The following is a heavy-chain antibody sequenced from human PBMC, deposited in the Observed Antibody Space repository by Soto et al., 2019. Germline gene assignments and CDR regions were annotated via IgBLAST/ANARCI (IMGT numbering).Heavy chain of an antibody. CDR1: GYTFTGYY. CDR2: INPNSGGT. D-gene: IGHD3-22*01. V-gene: IGHV1-2*02. Sequence: ASVKVSCKASGYTFTGYYMHWVRQAPGQGLEWMGWINPNSGGTNYAQKFQGRVTMTRDTSISTAYMELSRLRSDDTAVYYCARGAVRYYYDSSGSKGSYFDYWGQGTLVTVSS. J-gene: IGHJ4*02. CDR3: ARGAVRYYYDSSGSKGSYFDY.